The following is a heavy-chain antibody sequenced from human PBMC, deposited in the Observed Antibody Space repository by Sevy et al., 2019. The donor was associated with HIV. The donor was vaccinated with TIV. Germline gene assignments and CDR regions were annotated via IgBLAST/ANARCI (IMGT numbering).Heavy chain of an antibody. Sequence: GGSLRLSCAASGFTFSNAWMSWVRQAPGKGLEWVGRIKSKTDGGTTDYAAPVKGRFTISRDDSKSTLYLQMNSLKTDDTAVYYCSTDSSGIPYYFDYWVQGTLVTVSS. V-gene: IGHV3-15*01. CDR3: STDSSGIPYYFDY. CDR2: IKSKTDGGTT. J-gene: IGHJ4*02. CDR1: GFTFSNAW. D-gene: IGHD6-19*01.